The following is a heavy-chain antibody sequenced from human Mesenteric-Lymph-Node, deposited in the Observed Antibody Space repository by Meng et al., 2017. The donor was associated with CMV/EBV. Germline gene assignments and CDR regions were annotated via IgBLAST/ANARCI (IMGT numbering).Heavy chain of an antibody. D-gene: IGHD3-22*01. CDR3: AKDVSSVTSGYLN. J-gene: IGHJ4*02. V-gene: IGHV3-30*02. CDR1: RFTFTNFD. CDR2: IWYNGNNK. Sequence: GESLKISCVVSRFTFTNFDIHWDRQAPGKELEWAAIIWYNGNNKKSADSVKGRFTISRDNSKNTLYLQMNSLRVEDTAVYYCAKDVSSVTSGYLNWGQGTLVTVSS.